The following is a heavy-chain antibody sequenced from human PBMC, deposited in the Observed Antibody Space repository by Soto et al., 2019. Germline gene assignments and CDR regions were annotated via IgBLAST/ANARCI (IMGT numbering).Heavy chain of an antibody. CDR1: GGSISSGGYS. D-gene: IGHD1-20*01. J-gene: IGHJ3*02. CDR3: ARGNTIRALDI. Sequence: QLQLQESGSGLVKPSQTLSLTCAVSGGSISSGGYSWSWIRQPPGKGLEWIGYIYHSGSTYYNPSPKSRVTTSVDRSKNQCARKLSFVTAADTAVYYCARGNTIRALDIGGQGTMVTVSS. V-gene: IGHV4-30-2*01. CDR2: IYHSGST.